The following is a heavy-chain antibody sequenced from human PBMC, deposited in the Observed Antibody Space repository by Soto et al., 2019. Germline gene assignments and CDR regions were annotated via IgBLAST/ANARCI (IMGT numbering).Heavy chain of an antibody. J-gene: IGHJ4*02. CDR2: ISSSSSYI. D-gene: IGHD6-6*01. CDR1: GFTFSSYS. Sequence: EVQLVESGGGLVKPGGSLRLSCAASGFTFSSYSMNWVRQAPGKRLEWVSSISSSSSYIYYADSVKGRFTISRDNAKNSLYLQMNSLRAEDTAVYYCARGTEYTSSSPMGYWGQGTLVTVSS. CDR3: ARGTEYTSSSPMGY. V-gene: IGHV3-21*01.